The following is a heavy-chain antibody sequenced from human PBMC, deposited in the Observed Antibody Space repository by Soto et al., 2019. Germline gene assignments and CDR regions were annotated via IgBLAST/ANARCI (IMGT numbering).Heavy chain of an antibody. CDR2: INAGNGNT. D-gene: IGHD6-19*01. J-gene: IGHJ4*02. CDR1: GYTFTSYA. V-gene: IGHV1-3*01. Sequence: QVQLVQSGAEVKKPGASVKVSCKASGYTFTSYAMHWVRQAPGQRREWMGWINAGNGNTKYSQKFQGRVTITRDTSASTAYMELSSLRSEDTAVYYCARGGSPLAVAGTLGWFDYWGQGTLVTVSS. CDR3: ARGGSPLAVAGTLGWFDY.